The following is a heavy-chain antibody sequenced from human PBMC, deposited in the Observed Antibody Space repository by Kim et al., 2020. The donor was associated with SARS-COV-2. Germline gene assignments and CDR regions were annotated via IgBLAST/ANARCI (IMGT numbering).Heavy chain of an antibody. V-gene: IGHV4-31*01. J-gene: IGHJ4*02. CDR3: ARGGNWGGFDY. D-gene: IGHD7-27*01. Sequence: STSHTPALKSQVSISLDPSNNQFSLKLTSVTAADTAVYYCARGGNWGGFDYWGQGTLVTVSS. CDR2: ST.